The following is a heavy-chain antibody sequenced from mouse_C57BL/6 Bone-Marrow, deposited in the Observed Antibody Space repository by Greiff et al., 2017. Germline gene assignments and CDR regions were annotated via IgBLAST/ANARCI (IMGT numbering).Heavy chain of an antibody. Sequence: EVQLQQSGAELVRPGASVKLSCTATGFNIKDYYMHWVKQRPEQGLEWIGRIVPEDGDTEYAPKFQGKATMTADTSSNTAYLQLSSLTSEDTAVYYCTPFTTVGDVDYWGQGTTLTVSS. V-gene: IGHV14-1*01. D-gene: IGHD1-1*01. CDR2: IVPEDGDT. CDR1: GFNIKDYY. CDR3: TPFTTVGDVDY. J-gene: IGHJ2*01.